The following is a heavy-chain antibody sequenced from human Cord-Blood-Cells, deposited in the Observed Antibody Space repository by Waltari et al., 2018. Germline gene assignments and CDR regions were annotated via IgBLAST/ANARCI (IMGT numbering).Heavy chain of an antibody. D-gene: IGHD3-10*01. CDR3: ARETGSYDAFDI. J-gene: IGHJ3*02. Sequence: EVQLVETGGGLIPPGGSLRLPCAASGFTVRPNYMTWFRQAPGKGLEWVSVIYSGGSTYYADSVKGRFTISRDNSKNTLYLQMNSLRAEDTAVYYCARETGSYDAFDIWGQGTMVTVSS. V-gene: IGHV3-53*02. CDR2: IYSGGST. CDR1: GFTVRPNY.